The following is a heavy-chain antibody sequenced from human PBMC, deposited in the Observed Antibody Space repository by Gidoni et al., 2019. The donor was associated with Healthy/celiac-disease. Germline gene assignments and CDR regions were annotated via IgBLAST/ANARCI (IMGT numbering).Heavy chain of an antibody. Sequence: EVQLLESGGGLVQAGGSLRRSWAASGFTVSSYAMSWVRQAPGKGLEGVSAISGSGGSTYYADSVKGRFTISRDNSKNTLYLQMNSLRAEDTAVYYCAKDGRSGGDAFDIWGQGTMVTVSS. D-gene: IGHD3-10*01. CDR3: AKDGRSGGDAFDI. CDR1: GFTVSSYA. V-gene: IGHV3-23*01. CDR2: ISGSGGST. J-gene: IGHJ3*02.